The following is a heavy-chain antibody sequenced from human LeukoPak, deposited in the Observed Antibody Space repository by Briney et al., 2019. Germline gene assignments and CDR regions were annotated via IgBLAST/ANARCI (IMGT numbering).Heavy chain of an antibody. CDR3: AREGLRQQLVLVIDYGMDV. CDR1: GFTFSSYS. V-gene: IGHV3-21*01. D-gene: IGHD6-13*01. CDR2: ISSSSSYI. Sequence: PGGSLRLSCAASGFTFSSYSMNWVRQAPGKGLEWVSSISSSSSYIYYADSVKGRFTISRDNAKNSLYLQMNSLRAEDTAVYYCAREGLRQQLVLVIDYGMDVWGQGTTVTVSS. J-gene: IGHJ6*02.